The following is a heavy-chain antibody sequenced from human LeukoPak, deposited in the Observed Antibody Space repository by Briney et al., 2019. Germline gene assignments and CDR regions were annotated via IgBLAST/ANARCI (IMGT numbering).Heavy chain of an antibody. J-gene: IGHJ4*02. CDR1: GGSISSSSYF. CDR2: IYYSGNT. V-gene: IGHV4-39*01. Sequence: PSETLSLTCTVSGGSISSSSYFWGWIRQPPGKGLEWIGAIYYSGNTYYNSSLKSRVTISVDTSKNQFSLKLSSVTATDTAEYFCARQRSGSYGRIDFWGQGTLVTVS. D-gene: IGHD1-26*01. CDR3: ARQRSGSYGRIDF.